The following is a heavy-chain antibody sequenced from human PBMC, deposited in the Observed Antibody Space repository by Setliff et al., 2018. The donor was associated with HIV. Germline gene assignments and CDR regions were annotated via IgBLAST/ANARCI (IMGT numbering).Heavy chain of an antibody. CDR2: IHYTGIS. D-gene: IGHD4-17*01. J-gene: IGHJ3*02. V-gene: IGHV4-59*11. CDR1: GGSMGSHY. CDR3: ARVGYGDYGDAFDI. Sequence: SETLSLTCVISGGSMGSHYWSWIRQSPGKGLEWIGNIHYTGISDIDPSLKSRVTISVDTSKNQFSLKLSSVTAADTAVYYCARVGYGDYGDAFDIWGQGTMVTVS.